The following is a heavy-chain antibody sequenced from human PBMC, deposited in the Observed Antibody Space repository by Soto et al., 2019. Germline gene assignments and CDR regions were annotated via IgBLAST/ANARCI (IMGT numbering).Heavy chain of an antibody. CDR1: GFTFSSYG. CDR3: AKDSGEDTAMVYYFDY. J-gene: IGHJ4*02. CDR2: ISYDGSNT. D-gene: IGHD5-18*01. V-gene: IGHV3-30*18. Sequence: QVQLVESGGGVVQPGRSLRLSCAASGFTFSSYGMHWVRQAPGKGLEWVAVISYDGSNTYYADSVKGRFTISRDNSKNTLYLQMTSLRAEDTAVYYCAKDSGEDTAMVYYFDYWGQGTLVTVSS.